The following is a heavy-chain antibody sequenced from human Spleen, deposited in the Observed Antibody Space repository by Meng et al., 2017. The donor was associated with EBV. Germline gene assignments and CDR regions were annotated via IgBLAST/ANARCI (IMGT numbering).Heavy chain of an antibody. CDR2: IHYSGNP. D-gene: IGHD3-10*01. CDR1: GGSVRSASYY. V-gene: IGHV4-61*01. J-gene: IGHJ4*02. CDR3: ARLFYYGSGRLKFDF. Sequence: QGRLQESGPGVLKPSESLSFTCTVSGGSVRSASYYWTWIRQPPGKALEWIGYIHYSGNPNYNSSLKRRVTISVDMSKNQFSLRLSSVTAADTAVYYCARLFYYGSGRLKFDFWGQGTLVTVSS.